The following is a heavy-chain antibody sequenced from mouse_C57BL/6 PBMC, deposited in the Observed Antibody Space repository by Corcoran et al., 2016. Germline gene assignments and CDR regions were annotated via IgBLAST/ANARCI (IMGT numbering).Heavy chain of an antibody. CDR3: ARGTVVATFYWYFDV. Sequence: EVQLQQSGPELVKPGASVKISCKASGYTFTDYYMNWVKQSHGKSLEWIGDINPNNGGTSYNQKFKGKATLTVDKSSSTAYMELRSLTSEDSAVYYCARGTVVATFYWYFDVWGTGTTVTVSS. D-gene: IGHD1-1*01. V-gene: IGHV1-26*01. J-gene: IGHJ1*03. CDR2: INPNNGGT. CDR1: GYTFTDYY.